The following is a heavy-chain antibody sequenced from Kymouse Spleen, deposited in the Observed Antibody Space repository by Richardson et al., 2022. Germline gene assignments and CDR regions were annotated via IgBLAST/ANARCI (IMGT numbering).Heavy chain of an antibody. V-gene: IGHV4-39*01. Sequence: QLQLQESGPGLVKPSETLSLTCTVSGGSISSSSYYWGWIRQPPGKGLEWIGSIYYSGSTYYNPSLKSRVTISVDTSKNQFSLKLSSVTAADTAVYYCASYYDHYYGMDVWGQGTTVTVSS. CDR2: IYYSGST. J-gene: IGHJ6*02. CDR3: ASYYDHYYGMDV. CDR1: GGSISSSSYY. D-gene: IGHD3-3*01,IGHD3-9*01.